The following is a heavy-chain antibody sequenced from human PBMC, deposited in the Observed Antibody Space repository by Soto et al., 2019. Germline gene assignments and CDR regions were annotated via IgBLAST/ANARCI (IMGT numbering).Heavy chain of an antibody. CDR3: AKSQGYKWNDFNY. CDR1: GFTFSSYA. CDR2: ISGRGGNT. Sequence: EVQLLESGGGLVQPGGSLRLSCVASGFTFSSYAMNWVRQAPGKGLEWVSAISGRGGNTFYADSVKGRFTISRDNSKNTLYLQMNSLRTDDTAVYYCAKSQGYKWNDFNYWGQGTLVTVSS. J-gene: IGHJ4*02. D-gene: IGHD1-20*01. V-gene: IGHV3-23*01.